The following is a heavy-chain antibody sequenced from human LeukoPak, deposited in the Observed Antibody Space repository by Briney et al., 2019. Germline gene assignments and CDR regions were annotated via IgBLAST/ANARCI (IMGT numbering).Heavy chain of an antibody. D-gene: IGHD5-24*01. CDR2: ISHSGSTI. CDR3: ARDCRDGYNFLPYYFDY. CDR1: GFTFGSYE. V-gene: IGHV3-48*03. Sequence: GGSLRLSCAVSGFTFGSYEMSWVRQAPGKGLEWISYISHSGSTIYYADSVKGRFTISRDNAKNSLYLQMNSLRTEDTAVYYCARDCRDGYNFLPYYFDYWGQGTQVTVSS. J-gene: IGHJ4*02.